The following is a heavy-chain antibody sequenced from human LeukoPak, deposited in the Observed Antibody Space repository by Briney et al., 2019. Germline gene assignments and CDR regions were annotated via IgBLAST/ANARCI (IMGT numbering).Heavy chain of an antibody. CDR2: ISSSGSTI. Sequence: GGSLRLSCAASGFTFSDYYMSWIRQAPGKGLEWVSYISSSGSTIYYADSEKGRFTISRDNAKNSLYLQMNSLRAEDTAVYYCARAHSSSSTYYYYMDVWGKGTTVTVSS. CDR3: ARAHSSSSTYYYYMDV. D-gene: IGHD6-6*01. V-gene: IGHV3-11*01. CDR1: GFTFSDYY. J-gene: IGHJ6*03.